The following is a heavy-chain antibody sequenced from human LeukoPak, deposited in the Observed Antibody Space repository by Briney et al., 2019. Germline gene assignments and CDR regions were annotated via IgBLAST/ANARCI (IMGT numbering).Heavy chain of an antibody. CDR3: ARGRRFGELLNWFDP. CDR1: GGSFSGYY. Sequence: SETLSLTCAVYGGSFSGYYWSWIRQPPGKGLEWIGEINHSGSTNYNPSLKSRVTISVDTSKSQFSLKLSSVTAADTAVYYCARGRRFGELLNWFDPWGQGTLVTVSS. V-gene: IGHV4-34*01. CDR2: INHSGST. J-gene: IGHJ5*02. D-gene: IGHD3-10*01.